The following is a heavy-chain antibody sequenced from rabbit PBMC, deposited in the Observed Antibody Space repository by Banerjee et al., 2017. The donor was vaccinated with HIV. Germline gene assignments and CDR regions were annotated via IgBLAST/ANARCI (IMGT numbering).Heavy chain of an antibody. CDR2: IDIASSGST. Sequence: QEQLEESGGDLVKPEGSLTLTCTASGFSFSGSYWISWVRQAPGKGLEWIGCIDIASSGSTYYASWAKGRFTISRSTSLNTVDLQMTSLTAADTATYFCARDLAGVIGWNFNLWGPGTLVTVS. CDR1: GFSFSGSYW. J-gene: IGHJ4*01. V-gene: IGHV1S45*01. D-gene: IGHD4-1*01. CDR3: ARDLAGVIGWNFNL.